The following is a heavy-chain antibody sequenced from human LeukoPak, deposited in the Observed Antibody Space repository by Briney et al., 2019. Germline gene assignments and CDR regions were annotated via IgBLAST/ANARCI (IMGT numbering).Heavy chain of an antibody. Sequence: PSETLSLTCTVSGSSISNYYWGWIRQAPGKGLEWIGSIYYSGNTYYNSSLKSRVTISLDTSKNQFSLKLSSVTAADTAVYYCARGLWFGEPYNWFDPWGQGTLVTVSS. D-gene: IGHD3-10*01. CDR3: ARGLWFGEPYNWFDP. V-gene: IGHV4-39*07. J-gene: IGHJ5*02. CDR2: IYYSGNT. CDR1: GSSISNYY.